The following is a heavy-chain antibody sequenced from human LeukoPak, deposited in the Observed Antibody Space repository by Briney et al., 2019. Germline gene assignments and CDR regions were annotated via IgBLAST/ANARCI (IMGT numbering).Heavy chain of an antibody. D-gene: IGHD2-21*02. CDR1: GGSISSGDYY. Sequence: PSETLSLTCTVSGGSISSGDYYWSWIRQPPGKGLEWIGYIYYSGSTYYNPSLKSRVTISVDTSKNQFSLKLSSVTAADTAVYYCASLDHTCGGDCYSEDYWGQGTLVTVSS. J-gene: IGHJ4*02. CDR3: ASLDHTCGGDCYSEDY. CDR2: IYYSGST. V-gene: IGHV4-30-4*01.